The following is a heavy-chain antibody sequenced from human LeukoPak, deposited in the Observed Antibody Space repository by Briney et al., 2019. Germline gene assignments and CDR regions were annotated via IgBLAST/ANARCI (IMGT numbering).Heavy chain of an antibody. D-gene: IGHD6-13*01. Sequence: GGSQRLSCSASEFTFGTYAMLWVRQAPGKGLEYVSAISSNGCDAYYAATVRGRFSISRANSNNTLYLQMSSLRPEDTAMYYCARLAAAGHSDFWGQGALVAVSS. CDR2: ISSNGCDA. J-gene: IGHJ4*02. V-gene: IGHV3-64D*06. CDR1: EFTFGTYA. CDR3: ARLAAAGHSDF.